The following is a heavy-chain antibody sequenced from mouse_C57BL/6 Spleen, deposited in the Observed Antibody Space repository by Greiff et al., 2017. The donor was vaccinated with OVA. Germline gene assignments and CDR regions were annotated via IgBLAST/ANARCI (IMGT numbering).Heavy chain of an antibody. V-gene: IGHV1-15*01. CDR2: IDPETGGT. Sequence: SGAELVRPGASVTLSCKASGYTFTDYEMHWVKQTPVHGLEWIGAIDPETGGTAYNQKFKGKAILTADKSSSTAYMELRSLTSEDSAVYYCTRDYGSSYGFAYWGQGTLVTVSA. J-gene: IGHJ3*01. CDR1: GYTFTDYE. CDR3: TRDYGSSYGFAY. D-gene: IGHD1-1*01.